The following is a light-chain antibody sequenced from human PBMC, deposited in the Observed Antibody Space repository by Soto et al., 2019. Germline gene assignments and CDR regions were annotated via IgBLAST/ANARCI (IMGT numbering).Light chain of an antibody. J-gene: IGKJ2*01. CDR2: SAS. CDR1: QSISGY. V-gene: IGKV1-39*01. CDR3: QQSYSPPYT. Sequence: DIQMTQSPSSLSASVGDRVTITCRASQSISGYLNWYQQKPGKAPKLLIYSASSLQSGVPSRFSGSGSGTDFTFIISSLQPEDFAPYSCQQSYSPPYTFGQGTKLEIQ.